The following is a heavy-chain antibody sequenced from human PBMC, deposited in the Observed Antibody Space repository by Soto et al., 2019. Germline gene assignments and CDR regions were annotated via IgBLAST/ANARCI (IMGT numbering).Heavy chain of an antibody. CDR2: ISAYNGNT. J-gene: IGHJ4*02. CDR1: GYTFTSYG. D-gene: IGHD6-13*01. CDR3: ARVFPIAAAGTAGYADY. Sequence: ASVKVSCKASGYTFTSYGISWVRQAPGQGLEWMGWISAYNGNTNYAQKLQGRVTMTTDTSTSTAYMELRSLRSDDTAVYYCARVFPIAAAGTAGYADYWGQGTLVTVSS. V-gene: IGHV1-18*01.